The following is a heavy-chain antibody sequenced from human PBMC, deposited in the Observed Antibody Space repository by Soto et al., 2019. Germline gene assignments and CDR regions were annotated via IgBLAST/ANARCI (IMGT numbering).Heavy chain of an antibody. V-gene: IGHV2-26*04. CDR2: IFSTDEK. CDR1: GFSLSNAGLG. J-gene: IGHJ5*02. Sequence: QVTVKESGPVLVKPTETLTLTCTVSGFSLSNAGLGVSWIRQPPGTALEWLAHIFSTDEKSYSTSLKSRLTISKYNSKSQVVLTMTNMDPVDTATYYCASTYSTSWYWFDPWGQGTLVTVSS. D-gene: IGHD6-13*01. CDR3: ASTYSTSWYWFDP.